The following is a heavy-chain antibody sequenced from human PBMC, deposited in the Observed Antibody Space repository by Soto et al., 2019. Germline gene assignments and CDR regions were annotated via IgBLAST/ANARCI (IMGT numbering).Heavy chain of an antibody. D-gene: IGHD6-19*01. CDR2: INHSGST. V-gene: IGHV4-34*01. Sequence: SETLSLTCAVYGGSFSGYYWSWIRQPPGKGLEWIGEINHSGSTNYNPSLKSRVTISVDTSKNQFSLKLSSVTAADTAVYYCARGSPYSSGWYKVSPYYFDYWGQGTLVTVS. CDR3: ARGSPYSSGWYKVSPYYFDY. CDR1: GGSFSGYY. J-gene: IGHJ4*02.